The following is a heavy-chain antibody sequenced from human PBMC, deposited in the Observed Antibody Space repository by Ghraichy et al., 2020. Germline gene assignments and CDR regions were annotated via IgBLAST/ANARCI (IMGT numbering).Heavy chain of an antibody. CDR1: GYSFTSYW. CDR3: ATSPGAAARPMSGDWFDP. V-gene: IGHV5-51*01. CDR2: IYPGDSDT. D-gene: IGHD6-6*01. J-gene: IGHJ5*02. Sequence: GESLNISCKGSGYSFTSYWIGWVRQMPGKGLEWMGIIYPGDSDTRYSPSFQGQVTISADKSISTAYLQWSSLKASDTAMYYCATSPGAAARPMSGDWFDPWGQGTLVTVSS.